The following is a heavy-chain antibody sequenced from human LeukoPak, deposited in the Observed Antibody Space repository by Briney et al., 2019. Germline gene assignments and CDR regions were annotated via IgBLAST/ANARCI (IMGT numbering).Heavy chain of an antibody. CDR3: ARVTSYYYYYYGMDV. CDR1: GGSLSGYY. V-gene: IGHV4-34*01. Sequence: SETLSLTCAVYGGSLSGYYWSWIRQPPGKGLEWIGEINHSGSTNYNPSLKSRVTISVDTSKNQFSLKLSSVTAADTAVYYCARVTSYYYYYYGMDVWGQGTTVTVSS. J-gene: IGHJ6*02. CDR2: INHSGST.